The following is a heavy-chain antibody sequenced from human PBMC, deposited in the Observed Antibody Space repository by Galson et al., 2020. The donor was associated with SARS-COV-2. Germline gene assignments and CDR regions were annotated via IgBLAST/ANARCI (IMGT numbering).Heavy chain of an antibody. V-gene: IGHV4-61*09. CDR2: IYSSGSA. CDR3: AGYDFWSASYS. J-gene: IGHJ4*02. Sequence: SETLSLTCTVTGASVTGTTYYWNWIRQPAGKGLERIGHIYSSGSANYNPSLKSRATISVDTSKSHFSLKLSSVTAADTAVYYCAGYDFWSASYSWGQGTLVTVSP. CDR1: GASVTGTTYY. D-gene: IGHD3-3*01.